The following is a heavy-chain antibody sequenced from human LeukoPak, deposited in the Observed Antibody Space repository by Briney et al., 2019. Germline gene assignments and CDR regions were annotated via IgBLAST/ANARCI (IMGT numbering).Heavy chain of an antibody. J-gene: IGHJ4*02. CDR2: IYYSGST. Sequence: SETLSLTCTVSGGSISSYYWSWFRQPPGKGLEWIGYIYYSGSTNYNPSLKSRVTISVDTSKNQFSLKLSSVTAADTAVYYCARGYAYCGGDFFYFDYWGQGTLVTVSS. CDR1: GGSISSYY. D-gene: IGHD2-21*02. CDR3: ARGYAYCGGDFFYFDY. V-gene: IGHV4-59*01.